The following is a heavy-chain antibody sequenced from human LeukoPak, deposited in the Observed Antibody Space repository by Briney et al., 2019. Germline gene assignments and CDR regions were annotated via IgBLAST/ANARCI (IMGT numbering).Heavy chain of an antibody. Sequence: PGRSLRLSCVASGFTFSSFGMHWVRQTPGKGQEWVSFIWFDGSEKYYADSVKGRFTISRDNSKNTLTLQMNSLRVEDTAVYHCARTFDSSGYDYGHYFDYWGQGALVTVSS. CDR2: IWFDGSEK. CDR3: ARTFDSSGYDYGHYFDY. J-gene: IGHJ4*02. V-gene: IGHV3-33*01. D-gene: IGHD3-22*01. CDR1: GFTFSSFG.